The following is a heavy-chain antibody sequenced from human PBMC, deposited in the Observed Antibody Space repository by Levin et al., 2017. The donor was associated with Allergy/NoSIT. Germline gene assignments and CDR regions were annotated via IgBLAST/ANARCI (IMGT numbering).Heavy chain of an antibody. CDR1: GGSITNYY. CDR2: IYYSGSA. V-gene: IGHV4-59*01. CDR3: GSLPPGGLSNFWSDTWFDP. J-gene: IGHJ5*02. D-gene: IGHD4-11*01. Sequence: HSQTLSLTCTVSGGSITNYYWSWIRQPPGKGLEWIGYIYYSGSANYNPSLKSRVTISVDTSKNQFSLKLSSVTAADTAIYYCGSLPPGGLSNFWSDTWFDPWGQGILVTVSS.